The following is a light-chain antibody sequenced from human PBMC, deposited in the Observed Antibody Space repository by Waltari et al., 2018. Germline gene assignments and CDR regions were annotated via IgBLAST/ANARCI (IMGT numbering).Light chain of an antibody. J-gene: IGLJ2*01. Sequence: SSDLTQPPSVSVSPGQTARIACSGERLGTRYVSWYQQKPGQSPLLVIYQDKKRPSGIPERCAGSNSGNTATLTINGTQTLDEAEYFCQAWDNNFVIFGGGTKLTVL. CDR3: QAWDNNFVI. CDR1: RLGTRY. V-gene: IGLV3-1*01. CDR2: QDK.